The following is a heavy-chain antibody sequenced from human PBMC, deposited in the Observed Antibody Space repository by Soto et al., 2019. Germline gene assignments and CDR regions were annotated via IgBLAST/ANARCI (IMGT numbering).Heavy chain of an antibody. Sequence: QVQLVQSGAEVKKPGASVKVSCKASGYTFTSYGISWVRQAPGQGLEWMGWISAYNGNTNYAQKLQGRVTMTTDTSTSAAYMELRSLRSDDTAVYYCARYGNSRDSGYDWGFDYWGQGTLVTVSS. CDR1: GYTFTSYG. CDR2: ISAYNGNT. V-gene: IGHV1-18*01. CDR3: ARYGNSRDSGYDWGFDY. D-gene: IGHD5-12*01. J-gene: IGHJ4*02.